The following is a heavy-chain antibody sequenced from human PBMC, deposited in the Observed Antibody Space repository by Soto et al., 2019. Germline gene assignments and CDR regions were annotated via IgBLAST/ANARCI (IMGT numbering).Heavy chain of an antibody. J-gene: IGHJ6*02. D-gene: IGHD2-15*01. V-gene: IGHV3-30-3*01. CDR2: ISYDGSNK. Sequence: QVQLVESGGGVVQPGRSLSLSCAASGFTFRSYAMHWVRQAPGTGLECVADISYDGSNKFYRDSVKGRFTISRVNSENTLYLQINSLRYEDTAVYYCARGDREDIAVVVGARPGEYGVDVWGQGTTVTVSS. CDR3: ARGDREDIAVVVGARPGEYGVDV. CDR1: GFTFRSYA.